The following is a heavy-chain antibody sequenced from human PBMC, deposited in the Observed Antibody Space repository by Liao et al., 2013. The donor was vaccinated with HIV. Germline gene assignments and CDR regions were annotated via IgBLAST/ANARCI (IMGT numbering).Heavy chain of an antibody. CDR2: IDHSGSS. V-gene: IGHV4-34*01. Sequence: QVQLQQWGAGLLKPSETLSLTCAVYGGSFSDYYWSWIRQSPGKGLEWIGEIDHSGSSNYNPSLKSRVTISVDTSKNQFTLKLTYVTAADTADYYCARYKGAFDYWGQGILVTVSS. CDR3: ARYKGAFDY. J-gene: IGHJ4*02. D-gene: IGHD1-26*01. CDR1: GGSFSDYY.